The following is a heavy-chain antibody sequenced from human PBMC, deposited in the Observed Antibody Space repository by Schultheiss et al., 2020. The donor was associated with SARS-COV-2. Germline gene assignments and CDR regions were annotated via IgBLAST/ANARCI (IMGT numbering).Heavy chain of an antibody. CDR1: GYTFNSYV. Sequence: ASVKVSCKASGYTFNSYVISWVRQAPGQGLEWMGWISVYNGHTNYAQKLQGRVTMTTDTSTSTAYMELRSLRSDDTAVYYCARDQPTYYYDSSGPDSDAFDIWGQGTVVTVAS. CDR2: ISVYNGHT. V-gene: IGHV1-18*04. D-gene: IGHD3-22*01. CDR3: ARDQPTYYYDSSGPDSDAFDI. J-gene: IGHJ3*02.